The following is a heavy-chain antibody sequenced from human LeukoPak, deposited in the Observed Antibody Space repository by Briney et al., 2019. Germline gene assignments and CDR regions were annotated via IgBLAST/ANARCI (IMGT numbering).Heavy chain of an antibody. Sequence: GGSLRLSCAASGFTFSSYEMNWVRQAPGKGLEWVSYISSSGSTIYYADSVKGRFTISRDSAKNSLYLQMNSLRAEDTAVYYCARVVWLYYYYYYMDVWGKGTTVTVSS. CDR2: ISSSGSTI. J-gene: IGHJ6*03. V-gene: IGHV3-48*03. CDR1: GFTFSSYE. CDR3: ARVVWLYYYYYYMDV. D-gene: IGHD3-22*01.